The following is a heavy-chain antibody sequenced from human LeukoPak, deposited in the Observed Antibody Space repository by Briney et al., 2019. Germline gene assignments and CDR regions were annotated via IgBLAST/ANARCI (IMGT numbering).Heavy chain of an antibody. D-gene: IGHD6-19*01. V-gene: IGHV1-2*02. CDR3: ARDEGIAVAGTFDY. CDR2: INPNSGGT. Sequence: GASVKVSCKASGYTFTGYYMHWVRQAPGQGLEWMGWINPNSGGTNYAQKFQGRVTMTRDTSISTAYMELSSLRSEDTAVYYCARDEGIAVAGTFDYWGQGTLVTVSS. J-gene: IGHJ4*02. CDR1: GYTFTGYY.